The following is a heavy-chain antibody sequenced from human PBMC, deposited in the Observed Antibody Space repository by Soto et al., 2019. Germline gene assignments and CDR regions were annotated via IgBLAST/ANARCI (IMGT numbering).Heavy chain of an antibody. J-gene: IGHJ6*02. CDR1: GFTFSSYA. V-gene: IGHV3-30-3*01. Sequence: QVQLVESGGGVVQPGRSLRLSCAASGFTFSSYAMHWVRQAPGKGLEWVAVISYDGSNKYYADSVKGRSTTSRDNSKNXXYLQMNSLRAEDTAVYYCARDYYRFNSGYGFSMDVWGQGTTVTVSS. D-gene: IGHD5-12*01. CDR3: ARDYYRFNSGYGFSMDV. CDR2: ISYDGSNK.